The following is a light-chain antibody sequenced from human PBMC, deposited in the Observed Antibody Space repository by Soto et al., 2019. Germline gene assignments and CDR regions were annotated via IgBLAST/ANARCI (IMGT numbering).Light chain of an antibody. CDR2: AAF. Sequence: DSQMTHSPCCVSASVGDRVSISCRASEDINSRLAWYQQKPGNAPKLLIYAAFILQSGVPSRFSGYGSGTDFTLSISSLQPEDFATYYCQQADSFPITFGQGTRLEI. CDR3: QQADSFPIT. J-gene: IGKJ5*01. V-gene: IGKV1-12*01. CDR1: EDINSR.